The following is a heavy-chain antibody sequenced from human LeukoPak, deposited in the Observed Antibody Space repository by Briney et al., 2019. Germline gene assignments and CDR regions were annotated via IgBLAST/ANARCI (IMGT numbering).Heavy chain of an antibody. V-gene: IGHV1-18*01. CDR2: ISAYNGNT. CDR1: GYTFTSYG. CDR3: ARDLLTGDGYYYYYYGMDV. Sequence: ASVKVSCKASGYTFTSYGSSWVRQAPGQGLEWMGWISAYNGNTNYAQKLQGRVTMTTDTSTSTAYMELRSLRSDDTAVYYCARDLLTGDGYYYYYYGMDVWGQGTTVTVSS. D-gene: IGHD7-27*01. J-gene: IGHJ6*02.